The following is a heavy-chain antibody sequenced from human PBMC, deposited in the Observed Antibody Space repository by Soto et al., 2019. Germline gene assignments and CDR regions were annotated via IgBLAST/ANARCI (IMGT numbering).Heavy chain of an antibody. Sequence: SETLSITCTFSGGSISSYYWGWIRQPPGKGLEWIGYIYYSGSTNYNPSLKSRVTISVDTSKNQFSLKLSSVTAADTAVYYCARPIAAADPYHYGMDVWGQGTTVTVSS. CDR2: IYYSGST. V-gene: IGHV4-59*01. D-gene: IGHD6-13*01. J-gene: IGHJ6*01. CDR3: ARPIAAADPYHYGMDV. CDR1: GGSISSYY.